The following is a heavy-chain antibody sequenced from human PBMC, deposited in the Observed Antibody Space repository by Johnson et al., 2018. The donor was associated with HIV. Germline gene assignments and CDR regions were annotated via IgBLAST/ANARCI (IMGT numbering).Heavy chain of an antibody. J-gene: IGHJ3*02. CDR3: AKSTQSSIVRESGPYGAFDI. CDR1: GFTFSSYA. V-gene: IGHV3-23*04. D-gene: IGHD3-10*01. Sequence: VQLVESGGGVVQPGRSLRLSCAASGFTFSSYAMSWVRQAPGKGLEWVSAISGSGGSTYYTDSVKGRFTISRDISQNTLYLEMNGLRPEDTVLYYCAKSTQSSIVRESGPYGAFDIWGQGTMVTVSS. CDR2: ISGSGGST.